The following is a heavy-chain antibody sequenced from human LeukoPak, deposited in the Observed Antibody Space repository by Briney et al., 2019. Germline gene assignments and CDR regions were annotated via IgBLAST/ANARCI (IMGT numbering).Heavy chain of an antibody. CDR2: INPNSGGT. J-gene: IGHJ4*02. CDR1: GYTFTGYY. D-gene: IGHD4-17*01. CDR3: AREGYGDYDLFDY. V-gene: IGHV1-2*02. Sequence: AAVTVSCKASGYTFTGYYMHWVGQAPGQGREGMGWINPNSGGTNYAQKFQGSVPITRDTSISTAYMELSRLRSDDPAVYYCAREGYGDYDLFDYWGQGTLVTVSS.